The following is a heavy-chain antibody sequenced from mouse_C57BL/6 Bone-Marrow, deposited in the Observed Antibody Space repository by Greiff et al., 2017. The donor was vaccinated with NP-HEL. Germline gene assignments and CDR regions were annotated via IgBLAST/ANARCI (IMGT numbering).Heavy chain of an antibody. J-gene: IGHJ4*01. Sequence: EVQLQESGPGLVKPSQSLSLTCSVTGYSITSGYYWNWIRQFPGNKLEWMGYISYDGSHNSNPSLKNRISITRDTSKNQFFLKLNSVTTEDTATYYCARRLRDAYYAMDYWGQGTSVTVSS. CDR2: ISYDGSH. CDR1: GYSITSGYY. D-gene: IGHD3-2*02. CDR3: ARRLRDAYYAMDY. V-gene: IGHV3-6*01.